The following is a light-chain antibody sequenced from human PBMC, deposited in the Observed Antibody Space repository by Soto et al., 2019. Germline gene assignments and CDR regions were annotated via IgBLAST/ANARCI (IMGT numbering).Light chain of an antibody. CDR3: QQYNYWPPWT. CDR2: DAS. CDR1: QSVRSN. V-gene: IGKV3-15*01. J-gene: IGKJ1*01. Sequence: EIVVTQSPVTLSVSPGERATLSCRASQSVRSNLAWYQQKPGQAPRLLMYDASTGATGIPARFSGSGSGTEFALTISSLQSEDFAVYYCQQYNYWPPWTFGQGTKVDIK.